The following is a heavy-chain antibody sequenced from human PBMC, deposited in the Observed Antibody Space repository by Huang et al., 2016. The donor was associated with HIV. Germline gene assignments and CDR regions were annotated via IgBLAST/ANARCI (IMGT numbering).Heavy chain of an antibody. CDR2: ISYDGRGQ. J-gene: IGHJ4*02. V-gene: IGHV3-30*18. CDR1: GFKLSGFG. D-gene: IGHD2-15*01. Sequence: ESGGGVVQPGGSLSLFCAASGFKLSGFGMHWVRQAPGKGLEWVAVISYDGRGQFYTDTVKGRFTISRDNSDNTLSLQMKGLRPDDTAVYYCAKESRWFSDFDHWGQGVLVSVSS. CDR3: AKESRWFSDFDH.